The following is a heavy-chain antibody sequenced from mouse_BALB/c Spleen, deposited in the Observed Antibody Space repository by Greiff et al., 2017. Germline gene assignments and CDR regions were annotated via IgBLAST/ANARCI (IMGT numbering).Heavy chain of an antibody. J-gene: IGHJ3*01. CDR3: ARDPPPF. CDR2: IWVGGST. V-gene: IGHV2-9*02. Sequence: QVQLQQSGPGLVAPSQSLSITCTVSGFSLTSYGVHWVRQPPGKGLEWLGVIWVGGSTNYNSALMSRLSISKDNSKSQVFLKMNSLQTDDTAMYYCARDPPPFWGQGTLVTVSA. CDR1: GFSLTSYG.